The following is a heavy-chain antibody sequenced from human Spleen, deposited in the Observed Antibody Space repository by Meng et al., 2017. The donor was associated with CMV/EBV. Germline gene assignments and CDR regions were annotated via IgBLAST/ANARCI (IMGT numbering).Heavy chain of an antibody. J-gene: IGHJ4*02. CDR3: AKESSGWRNFDY. CDR1: GFTFSSYS. Sequence: GESLKISCAASGFTFSSYSMNWVRQAPGKGLEWVSSISSSSSYIYYADSVKGRFTISRDNSRNTLYLQMSSLRAEDTAVYYCAKESSGWRNFDYWGQGTLVTVSS. CDR2: ISSSSSYI. D-gene: IGHD6-19*01. V-gene: IGHV3-21*04.